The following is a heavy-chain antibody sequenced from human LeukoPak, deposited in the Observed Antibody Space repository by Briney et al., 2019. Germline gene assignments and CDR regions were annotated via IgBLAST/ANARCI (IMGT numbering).Heavy chain of an antibody. CDR2: IYYSGST. CDR3: ARDRSRMVATGDY. V-gene: IGHV4-59*01. J-gene: IGHJ4*02. D-gene: IGHD5-12*01. CDR1: GGSISSYY. Sequence: SETLSLTCTVSGGSISSYYWSWIRQPPGKGLEWIGYIYYSGSTNYNPSLKSRVTISVDTSKNQFSLKLSSVTAADTAVYYCARDRSRMVATGDYWGQGTLVTVSS.